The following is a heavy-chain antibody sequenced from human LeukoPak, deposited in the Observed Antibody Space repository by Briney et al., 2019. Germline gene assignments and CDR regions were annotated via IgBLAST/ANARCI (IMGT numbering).Heavy chain of an antibody. CDR2: IYYSGST. CDR3: ARGFGYYDSLDPNWFDP. J-gene: IGHJ5*02. Sequence: SETLSLTCTVSGGSISSSSYYWGWIRQPPGKGLEWIGSIYYSGSTYYNPSLKSRVTISVDTSKNQFSLKLSSVTAADTAVYYCARGFGYYDSLDPNWFDPWGQGTLVTVSS. V-gene: IGHV4-39*07. CDR1: GGSISSSSYY. D-gene: IGHD3-22*01.